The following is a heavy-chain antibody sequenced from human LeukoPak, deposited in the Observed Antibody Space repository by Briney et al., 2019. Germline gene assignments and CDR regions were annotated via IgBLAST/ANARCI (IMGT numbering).Heavy chain of an antibody. D-gene: IGHD4-17*01. CDR2: IYYSGST. J-gene: IGHJ4*02. V-gene: IGHV4-39*07. Sequence: PSETLSLTCTVSSGSISSSIYYWGWIRQPPGKELEWIGSIYYSGSTYYNPSLKSRVTISVDTSKNQFSLKLSSVTAADTAVYYCARDQVGLRTFDYWGQGTLVTVSS. CDR1: SGSISSSIYY. CDR3: ARDQVGLRTFDY.